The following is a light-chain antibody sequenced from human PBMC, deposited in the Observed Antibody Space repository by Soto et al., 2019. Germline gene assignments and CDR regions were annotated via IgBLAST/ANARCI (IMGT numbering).Light chain of an antibody. CDR1: QSVDIN. Sequence: DIVLTQSPGTLSVSPGDRVTLSCRASQSVDINLAWYQQRAGQAPRLLVYGASTKATDMPGRFSGRGSGTEFTLTINNLQPEDVGTYFCQHYDNLPLTLGGGTKVDIK. V-gene: IGKV3-15*01. CDR2: GAS. CDR3: QHYDNLPLT. J-gene: IGKJ4*01.